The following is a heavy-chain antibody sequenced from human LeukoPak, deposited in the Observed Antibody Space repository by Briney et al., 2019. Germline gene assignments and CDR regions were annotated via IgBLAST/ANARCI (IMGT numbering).Heavy chain of an antibody. Sequence: KPSETLSLTCTVSGGSISSYYWSWIRQPPGKGLEWIGYIYYSGSTNHNPSLKSRVTISVDTSKNQFSLKLSSVTAADTALYYCARSRGYFDYWGQGTLVTVSS. CDR2: IYYSGST. CDR3: ARSRGYFDY. J-gene: IGHJ4*02. V-gene: IGHV4-59*01. D-gene: IGHD6-13*01. CDR1: GGSISSYY.